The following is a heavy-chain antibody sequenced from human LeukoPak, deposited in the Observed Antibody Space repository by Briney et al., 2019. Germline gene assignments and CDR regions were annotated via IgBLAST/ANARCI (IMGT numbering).Heavy chain of an antibody. D-gene: IGHD6-19*01. V-gene: IGHV3-21*01. J-gene: IGHJ4*02. CDR3: ARTVAGTIGADY. CDR2: LSSSSTHI. Sequence: GGSLRLSCAVSGITLSNYAMSWVRQAPGKGLEWVSSLSSSSTHIYYADSVRGRFTISRDDAKNSLYLQMNSLRAEDTAVYYCARTVAGTIGADYWGQGTLVTVSS. CDR1: GITLSNYA.